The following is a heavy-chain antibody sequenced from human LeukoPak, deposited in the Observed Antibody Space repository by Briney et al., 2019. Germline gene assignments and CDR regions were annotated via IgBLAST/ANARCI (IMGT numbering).Heavy chain of an antibody. D-gene: IGHD2-2*01. Sequence: GGSLRLSCAASGFTFSSSAMSWVRQAPGKGLEWVSTISGSGDRTYYADSVKGRFTISRDNSKNTLFLHMNSLRAEDTAVYYCARGSGYCSSTSCYWGNKNFDYWGQGTLVTVSS. J-gene: IGHJ4*02. CDR1: GFTFSSSA. CDR2: ISGSGDRT. V-gene: IGHV3-23*01. CDR3: ARGSGYCSSTSCYWGNKNFDY.